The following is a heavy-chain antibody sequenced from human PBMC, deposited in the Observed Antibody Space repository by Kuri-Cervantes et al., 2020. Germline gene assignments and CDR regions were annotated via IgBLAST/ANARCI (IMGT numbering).Heavy chain of an antibody. Sequence: GESLKISCAASGITFSSHNMNWVRQAPGKGLEWVSAISGSGGSTYYADSVKGRFTISRDNSKNTLYLQMNSLRAEDTAVYYCAKGGREWLVPFDYWGQGTLVTVSS. D-gene: IGHD6-19*01. CDR3: AKGGREWLVPFDY. CDR2: ISGSGGST. V-gene: IGHV3-23*01. J-gene: IGHJ4*02. CDR1: GITFSSHN.